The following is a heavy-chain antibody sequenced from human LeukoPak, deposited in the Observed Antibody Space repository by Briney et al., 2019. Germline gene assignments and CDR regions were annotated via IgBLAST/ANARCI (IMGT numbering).Heavy chain of an antibody. CDR1: GYTFTSYG. CDR2: ISAYNGNT. J-gene: IGHJ4*02. D-gene: IGHD6-13*01. V-gene: IGHV1-18*01. CDR3: AREQDRFIAASGNFDY. Sequence: ASVKVSCKASGYTFTSYGISWVRQAPGQGLEWMGWISAYNGNTNYAQKFQGRVTMTTDTSTSTAYMELRSLRSDDTAVYYCAREQDRFIAASGNFDYWGQGTLVTASS.